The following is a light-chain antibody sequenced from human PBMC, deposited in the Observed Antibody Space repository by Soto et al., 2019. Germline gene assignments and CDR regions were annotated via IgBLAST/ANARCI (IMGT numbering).Light chain of an antibody. CDR1: SSDVGGYNY. J-gene: IGLJ1*01. CDR3: TSYTSSSPLV. V-gene: IGLV2-14*01. Sequence: QSALTQPASVSGSPGQSITISCTGTSSDVGGYNYVSWYQHHPGKAQKLMIYEVVNRPSGVSNRFSGSKSGITASLTISGLQAEDEADYYCTSYTSSSPLVFGTGTKLTVL. CDR2: EVV.